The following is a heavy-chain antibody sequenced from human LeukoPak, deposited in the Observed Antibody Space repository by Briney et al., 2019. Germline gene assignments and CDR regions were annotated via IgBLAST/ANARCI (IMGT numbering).Heavy chain of an antibody. CDR3: ARNRGGGFGYSDY. Sequence: PGGSLRLSCAASGFTFSNYWVDWVPQATGKGVEWVAMRKEGGSDKYYVDSVKGRFTASKDNAKNSLYLQMNSLRAEDTAVYYCARNRGGGFGYSDYWGQGTLVTVSS. CDR1: GFTFSNYW. V-gene: IGHV3-7*05. CDR2: RKEGGSDK. J-gene: IGHJ4*02. D-gene: IGHD3-22*01.